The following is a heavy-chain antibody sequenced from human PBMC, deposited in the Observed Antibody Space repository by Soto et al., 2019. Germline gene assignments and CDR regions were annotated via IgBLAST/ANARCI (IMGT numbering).Heavy chain of an antibody. CDR2: MNPNSGNT. CDR3: ARNAGTDAFDI. CDR1: GYTFTRYD. D-gene: IGHD6-13*01. V-gene: IGHV1-8*01. Sequence: ASVKVSCKDSGYTFTRYDINWVRQATGQGLEWMGWMNPNSGNTGYAQKFQGRVTMTRNTSISTAYMELSSLRSEDTAVYYCARNAGTDAFDIWGQGTMVTVSS. J-gene: IGHJ3*02.